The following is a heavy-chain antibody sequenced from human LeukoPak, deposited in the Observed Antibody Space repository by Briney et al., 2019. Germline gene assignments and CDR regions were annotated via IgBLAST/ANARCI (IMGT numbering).Heavy chain of an antibody. Sequence: GASVKVSCKASGYTFTGYYMHWVRQAPGQGLEWMGWINPNSGGTNYAQKFQGRVTMTRDTSISTAYMEPSRLRSDDTAVYYCASLSYSGSWYDLPEGIDYWGQGTLVTVSS. CDR1: GYTFTGYY. CDR3: ASLSYSGSWYDLPEGIDY. J-gene: IGHJ4*02. D-gene: IGHD6-13*01. CDR2: INPNSGGT. V-gene: IGHV1-2*02.